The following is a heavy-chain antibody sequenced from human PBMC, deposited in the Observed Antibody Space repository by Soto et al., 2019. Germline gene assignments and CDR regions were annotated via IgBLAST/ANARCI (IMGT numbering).Heavy chain of an antibody. D-gene: IGHD3-10*01. CDR2: IKQEGSEK. J-gene: IGHJ4*02. CDR3: AREGAGRYYY. CDR1: GFTFSSYW. V-gene: IGHV3-7*04. Sequence: EVQLVESGGNLVQPGGSLRLSFAASGFTFSSYWMSWVRQAPGKGLEGVANIKQEGSEKYYVESVKGRFTISRDNDTHSLYLQMNGLRAEDTAVYDCAREGAGRYYYWGQGPLVTVS.